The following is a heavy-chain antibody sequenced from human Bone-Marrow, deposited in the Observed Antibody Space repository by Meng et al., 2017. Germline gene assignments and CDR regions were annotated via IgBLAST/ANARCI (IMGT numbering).Heavy chain of an antibody. Sequence: SETLSLTCTVSGGSISSSSYYWGWIRQPPGKGLEWIGSIYYSGSTYYNPSLKSRVTISVDTSKNQFSLKLSSVTAADTAVYYCARDFVGYSYFDYWGQGTLVTVSS. V-gene: IGHV4-39*07. D-gene: IGHD5-18*01. CDR3: ARDFVGYSYFDY. J-gene: IGHJ4*02. CDR1: GGSISSSSYY. CDR2: IYYSGST.